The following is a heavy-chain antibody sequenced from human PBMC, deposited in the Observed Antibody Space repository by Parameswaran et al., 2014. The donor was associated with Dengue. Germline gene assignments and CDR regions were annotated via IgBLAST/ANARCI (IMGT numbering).Heavy chain of an antibody. D-gene: IGHD5-18*01. J-gene: IGHJ4*02. CDR1: GGSFSGYY. CDR2: INHSGST. V-gene: IGHV4-34*01. Sequence: SETLSLTCAVYGGSFSGYYWSWIRQPPGKGLEWIGEINHSGSTNYNPSLKSRVTISVDTSKNQFSLKLSSVTAADTAVYYCARAGVGYSYGYYFDYWGQGTLVPSPQ. CDR3: ARAGVGYSYGYYFDY.